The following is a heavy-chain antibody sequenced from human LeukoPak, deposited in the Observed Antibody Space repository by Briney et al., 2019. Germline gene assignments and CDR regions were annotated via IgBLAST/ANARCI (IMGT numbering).Heavy chain of an antibody. V-gene: IGHV3-48*01. CDR2: ISSSSSTT. CDR1: GFTLSNYS. CDR3: ARDEGSSWYPAFDY. J-gene: IGHJ4*02. D-gene: IGHD6-13*01. Sequence: GGSLRLSCAASGFTLSNYSMNWVRQAPGKGLEWVSFISSSSSTTYYADSVKGRFTISRDNAKNSLYLRMYSLRAEDTAVYYCARDEGSSWYPAFDYWGQGTLVTVSS.